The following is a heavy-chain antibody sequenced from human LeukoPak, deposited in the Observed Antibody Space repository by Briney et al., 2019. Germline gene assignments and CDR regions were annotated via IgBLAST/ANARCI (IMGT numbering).Heavy chain of an antibody. CDR1: GGSISSGSYY. Sequence: PSETRSLTCTVSGGSISSGSYYWGWIRQPPGKGLEWTGSIYYSGSTYYNPSLKSRITVSLDTSKNQLSLKLSSVTAADTAVYYCARDKTFEVVNFFDYWGQGTLVTVSS. CDR3: ARDKTFEVVNFFDY. V-gene: IGHV4-39*07. J-gene: IGHJ4*02. D-gene: IGHD3-3*01. CDR2: IYYSGST.